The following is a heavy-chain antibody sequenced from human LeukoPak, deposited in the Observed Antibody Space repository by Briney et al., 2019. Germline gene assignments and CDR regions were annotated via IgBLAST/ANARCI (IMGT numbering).Heavy chain of an antibody. CDR3: ARAQCSGGRCYYYYGMDV. J-gene: IGHJ6*02. CDR1: GFTFSIYN. CDR2: ISISSSYI. Sequence: GGSLRLSCAASGFTFSIYNMNWVRQAPGKGLEWVSSISISSSYIYYADSVKGRFTISRDDAKNSLYLQMNSLRAEDTAVYFCARAQCSGGRCYYYYGMDVWGQGTTVTVSS. V-gene: IGHV3-21*01. D-gene: IGHD2-15*01.